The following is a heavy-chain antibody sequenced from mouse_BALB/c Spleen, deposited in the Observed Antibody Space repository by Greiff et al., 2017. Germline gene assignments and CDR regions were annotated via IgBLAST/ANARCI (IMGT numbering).Heavy chain of an antibody. Sequence: EVKLEESGGGLVKPGGSLKLSCAASGFTFSSYTMSWVRQTPEKRLEWVATISSGGSYTYYPDSVKGRFTISRDNAKNTLYLQMSSLKSEDTAMYYCTRDRGDYYAMDYWGQGTSVTVSS. CDR3: TRDRGDYYAMDY. CDR2: ISSGGSYT. D-gene: IGHD1-1*02. J-gene: IGHJ4*01. V-gene: IGHV5-6-4*01. CDR1: GFTFSSYT.